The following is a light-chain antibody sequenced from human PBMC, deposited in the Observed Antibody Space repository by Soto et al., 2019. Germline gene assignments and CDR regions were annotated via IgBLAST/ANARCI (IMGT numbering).Light chain of an antibody. CDR3: QQYEIYPIT. Sequence: DIQMTQSPSTLSASVGDRVTITCRASQNINSWLAWYQQKPGKAPKLLIYKASSLESGVPSRFSGSGSGTEFTLTISSLQPDDFADYYCQQYEIYPITFGQGTRLEIK. J-gene: IGKJ5*01. CDR1: QNINSW. CDR2: KAS. V-gene: IGKV1-5*03.